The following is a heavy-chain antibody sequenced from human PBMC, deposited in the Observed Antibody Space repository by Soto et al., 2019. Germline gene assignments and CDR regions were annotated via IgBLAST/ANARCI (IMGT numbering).Heavy chain of an antibody. Sequence: PSETLSLTCTVSGGSIGNDDYSWSWVQQPPGKGLEWIGYIYHSGTTYYNPSLTSRVTISVDGSNNQFSLKLTSMTAADTAVYYCATVIPATRYSACWGKGMMVTVSS. CDR2: IYHSGTT. D-gene: IGHD2-15*01. J-gene: IGHJ4*02. V-gene: IGHV4-30-2*01. CDR1: GGSIGNDDYS. CDR3: ATVIPATRYSAC.